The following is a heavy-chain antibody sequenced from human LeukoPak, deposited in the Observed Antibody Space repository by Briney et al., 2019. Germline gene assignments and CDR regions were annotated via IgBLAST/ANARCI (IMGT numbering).Heavy chain of an antibody. CDR1: GGTFTTSA. D-gene: IGHD2-15*01. CDR3: ARGSMVAQRGYFDY. CDR2: IIPIFGTT. J-gene: IGHJ4*02. Sequence: SVKVSCKASGGTFTTSAISWVRQAPGQGFEWMGKIIPIFGTTNYAQKFQGRVRITADKSTSTAYMELSGLRSEDTAVYYCARGSMVAQRGYFDYWDQAILVTVSS. V-gene: IGHV1-69*06.